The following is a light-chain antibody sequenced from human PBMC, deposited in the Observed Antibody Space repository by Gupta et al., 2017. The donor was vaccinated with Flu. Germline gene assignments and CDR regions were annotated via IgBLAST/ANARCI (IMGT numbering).Light chain of an antibody. Sequence: PSSLSAAVGDRATITCRANQNIDEYLNWYQQRPGQSSTPLIYHASTVGSGVPSRFSGSGSGTDFTLSINNRQPEDFATYHCQHTVSSPFTFGQGT. J-gene: IGKJ5*01. CDR2: HAS. V-gene: IGKV1-39*01. CDR3: QHTVSSPFT. CDR1: QNIDEY.